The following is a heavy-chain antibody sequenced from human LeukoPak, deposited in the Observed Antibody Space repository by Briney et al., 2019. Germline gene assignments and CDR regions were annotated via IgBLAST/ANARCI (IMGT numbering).Heavy chain of an antibody. CDR1: GGSISSSTYY. V-gene: IGHV4-39*01. D-gene: IGHD6-13*01. CDR2: IYYSGST. CDR3: ASWQYSSSSAY. J-gene: IGHJ4*02. Sequence: SETLSLTCTVSGGSISSSTYYWGWIRQPPGKGLEWIGGIYYSGSTYYNPSLKSRVSISVDKSNNQFSLKLSSVTAADTAVYFCASWQYSSSSAYWGQGTLVTVSS.